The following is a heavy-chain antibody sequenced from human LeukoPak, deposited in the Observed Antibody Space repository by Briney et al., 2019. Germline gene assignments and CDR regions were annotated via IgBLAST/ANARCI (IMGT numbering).Heavy chain of an antibody. V-gene: IGHV4-31*03. Sequence: PSQTLSLTCTVSGGSISSGDYYWSWIRQPPGKCLEWIGYIYYSGSTYYNPSLKSRVTISVDTSKNQFSLKLSSVTAADTAVYYCARDVGPHSSSFDWGQGTLVTVSS. D-gene: IGHD6-6*01. CDR3: ARDVGPHSSSFD. CDR2: IYYSGST. J-gene: IGHJ4*02. CDR1: GGSISSGDYY.